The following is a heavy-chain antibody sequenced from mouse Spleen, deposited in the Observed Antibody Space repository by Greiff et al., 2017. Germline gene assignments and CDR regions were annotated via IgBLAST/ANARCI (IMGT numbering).Heavy chain of an antibody. Sequence: EVQLVESGGGLVKPGGSLKLSCAASGFTFSSYAMSWVRQTPEKRLEWVATISDGGSYTYYPDNVKGRFTISRDNAKNNLYLQMSHLKSEVTAMYYCARYYYGSSWAMDYWGQGTSVTVSS. V-gene: IGHV5-4*01. J-gene: IGHJ4*01. CDR3: ARYYYGSSWAMDY. CDR2: ISDGGSYT. CDR1: GFTFSSYA. D-gene: IGHD1-1*01.